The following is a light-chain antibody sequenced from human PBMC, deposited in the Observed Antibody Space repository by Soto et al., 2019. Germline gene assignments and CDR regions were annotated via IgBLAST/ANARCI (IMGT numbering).Light chain of an antibody. V-gene: IGLV8-61*01. Sequence: QTVVTQEPSFSVSPGGTVTLTCGLSSGSVSTSYYPSWYQQTPGQAPRTLIYSTNTRSSGVPDRFSGSILGNKAALTITGAQADDESDYYCVLYMGGAWVFGGGTKVTVL. CDR2: STN. CDR3: VLYMGGAWV. CDR1: SGSVSTSYY. J-gene: IGLJ3*02.